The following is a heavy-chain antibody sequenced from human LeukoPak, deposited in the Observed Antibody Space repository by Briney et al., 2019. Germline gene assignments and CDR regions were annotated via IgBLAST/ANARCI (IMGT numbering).Heavy chain of an antibody. CDR1: GGSFSGYY. J-gene: IGHJ6*02. CDR3: ASMSLYSSSWYPRPYYYYYGMDV. Sequence: SESLSLICAVYGGSFSGYYWSWIRQPPGKGLEWIGEINHSGSTNYNPSLKSRVTISVDTSKNQFSLKLSSVTAADTAVYYCASMSLYSSSWYPRPYYYYYGMDVWGQGTTVTVSS. D-gene: IGHD6-13*01. V-gene: IGHV4-34*01. CDR2: INHSGST.